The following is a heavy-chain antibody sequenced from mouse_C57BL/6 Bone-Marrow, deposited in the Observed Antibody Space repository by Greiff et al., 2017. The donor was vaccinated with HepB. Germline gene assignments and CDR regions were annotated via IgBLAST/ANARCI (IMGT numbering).Heavy chain of an antibody. CDR3: ARRAIYYGNSWFAY. V-gene: IGHV1-64*01. D-gene: IGHD2-1*01. CDR1: GYTFTSYW. J-gene: IGHJ3*01. Sequence: VQLQQPGAELVKPGASVKLSCKASGYTFTSYWVHWVKQRPGQGLEWIGMIHPNSGSTNYNEKFKSKATLTVDKSSSTAYMQLSSLTSEDSAVYYCARRAIYYGNSWFAYWGQGTLVTVSA. CDR2: IHPNSGST.